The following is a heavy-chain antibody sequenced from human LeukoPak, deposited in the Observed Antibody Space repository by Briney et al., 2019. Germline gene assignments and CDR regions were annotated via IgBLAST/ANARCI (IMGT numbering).Heavy chain of an antibody. Sequence: PSGTLSLTCTVSGDSINSLDLWSWVRQPPGKGLEWIGEMYLSGTTHSNPSVKSRVTISIDKSKNQFFLNLSSVTAADTAVYYCARGATQDYWGQGTLVTVSS. V-gene: IGHV4-4*02. CDR1: GDSINSLDL. CDR3: ARGATQDY. J-gene: IGHJ4*02. CDR2: MYLSGTT.